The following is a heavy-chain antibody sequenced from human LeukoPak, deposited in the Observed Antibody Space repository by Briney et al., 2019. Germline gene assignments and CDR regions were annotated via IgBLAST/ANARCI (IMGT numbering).Heavy chain of an antibody. CDR3: AREPGQATYIFNY. CDR1: RYTLTTSY. Sequence: APEKISCKTARYTLTTSYIPCVRQTPGQGLERMGIIKPSDGGTNYAREFQGRVTLTRGTSTSTVYMELSSLSSEDTAMYYCAREPGQATYIFNYWGQGSLVSVSS. D-gene: IGHD4-11*01. J-gene: IGHJ4*02. V-gene: IGHV1-46*01. CDR2: IKPSDGGT.